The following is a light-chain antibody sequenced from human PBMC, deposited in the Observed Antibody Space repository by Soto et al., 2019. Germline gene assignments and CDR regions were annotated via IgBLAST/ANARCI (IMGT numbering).Light chain of an antibody. CDR2: AAS. CDR3: LQDYNYPFT. V-gene: IGKV1-6*01. CDR1: QGIRND. Sequence: AIQMTQSPSSLSASVGDRLTIACRASQGIRNDLGWYQQKPGKAPKLLIYAASSLQSGVPSRFSGSGSGTDFTLTISSLQPEDFATYYCLQDYNYPFTFGPGTKVDIK. J-gene: IGKJ3*01.